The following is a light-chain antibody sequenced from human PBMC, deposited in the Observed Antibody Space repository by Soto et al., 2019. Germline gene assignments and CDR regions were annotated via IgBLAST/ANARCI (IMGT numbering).Light chain of an antibody. CDR2: KAS. V-gene: IGKV1-5*03. CDR1: QSISSW. CDR3: QQYNSYSWT. Sequence: IQMTQSPATLAASLGDRVTITCGASQSISSWLAWYQQKPGKAPKLLVYKASSLESGVPSRFSGSGSGTEFTLTISSLQPDDFATYYCQQYNSYSWTFGQGTKVDIK. J-gene: IGKJ1*01.